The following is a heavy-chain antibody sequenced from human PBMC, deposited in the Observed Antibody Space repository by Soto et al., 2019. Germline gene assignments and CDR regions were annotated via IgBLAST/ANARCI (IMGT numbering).Heavy chain of an antibody. J-gene: IGHJ4*02. CDR1: GASITSGGYY. CDR2: IYFSGCT. Sequence: QVQLHESGPGLVSPSQTQSLTCTVSGASITSGGYYWSWIRHLPGKGMDWIGYIYFSGCTYYNPSLESRVIISLDTSQNQFSLRWSSVMSADPSVYYCAGGDEWGIIVASRGQGTLVTVS. D-gene: IGHD3-16*02. CDR3: AGGDEWGIIVAS. V-gene: IGHV4-31*02.